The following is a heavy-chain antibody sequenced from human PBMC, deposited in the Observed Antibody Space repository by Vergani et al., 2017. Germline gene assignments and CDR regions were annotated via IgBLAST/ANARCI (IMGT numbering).Heavy chain of an antibody. D-gene: IGHD1-26*01. CDR2: IYSGGST. J-gene: IGHJ4*02. CDR3: ASDGAGATGYFDY. V-gene: IGHV3-53*02. CDR1: GFTVSSNY. Sequence: EVQLVETGGGLIQPGGSLRLSCAASGFTVSSNYMSWVRQAPGKGLEWVSVIYSGGSTYYADSVKGRFTISRDNSKNTLYLQMNSLRAEDTAVYYCASDGAGATGYFDYWGQGTLVTVSS.